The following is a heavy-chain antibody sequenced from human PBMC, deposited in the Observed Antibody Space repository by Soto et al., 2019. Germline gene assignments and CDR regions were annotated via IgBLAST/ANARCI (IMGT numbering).Heavy chain of an antibody. Sequence: ASVKVSCKASGYTFTSYGISWVRQAPGQGLEWMGWVSAYNGNTNYAQKLQGRVTMTTDTSTSTAYMELRSLRSDDTAVYYCARYICTSCYEDWFDPWGQGTLVTVSS. CDR1: GYTFTSYG. J-gene: IGHJ5*02. CDR2: VSAYNGNT. V-gene: IGHV1-18*01. D-gene: IGHD2-2*01. CDR3: ARYICTSCYEDWFDP.